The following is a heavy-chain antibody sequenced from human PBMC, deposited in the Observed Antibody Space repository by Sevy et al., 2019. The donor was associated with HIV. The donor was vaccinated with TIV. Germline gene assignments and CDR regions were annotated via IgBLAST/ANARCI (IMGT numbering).Heavy chain of an antibody. J-gene: IGHJ4*02. CDR3: AREGCTRPHDH. Sequence: GGSLRLSCVASGFNFNIYSMSWVRQAPGKGLEWVSTLCFGCGRINHADSVQGRFTMSRDDSKKTVYLEMNSLRAEDTAMYYCAREGCTRPHDHWGQGTLVTVSS. D-gene: IGHD2-8*01. CDR2: LCFGCGRI. CDR1: GFNFNIYS. V-gene: IGHV3-23*01.